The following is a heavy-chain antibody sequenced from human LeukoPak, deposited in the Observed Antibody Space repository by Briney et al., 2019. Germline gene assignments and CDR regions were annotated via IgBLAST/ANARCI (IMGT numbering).Heavy chain of an antibody. CDR1: GFTFSSFT. D-gene: IGHD6-19*01. Sequence: GGSLRLSCAASGFTFSSFTMSWVRQAPGKGLEWVSAISGSGGSTYYADSVKGRFTISRDNSKNTLYLQMNSLRAEDTAVYYCARGSRGWYSWYFDVWGRGTLVTVSS. V-gene: IGHV3-23*01. J-gene: IGHJ2*01. CDR2: ISGSGGST. CDR3: ARGSRGWYSWYFDV.